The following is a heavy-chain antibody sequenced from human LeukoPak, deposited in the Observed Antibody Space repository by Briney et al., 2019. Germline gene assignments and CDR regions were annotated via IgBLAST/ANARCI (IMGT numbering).Heavy chain of an antibody. D-gene: IGHD2-2*01. CDR2: SYYSGGT. CDR3: ARVPFFDY. V-gene: IGHV4-59*08. Sequence: SETLSLTCTVSGGSLNNYYWGWIRQAAGRGLEWIAYSYYSGGTNYNSSLKSRVTISVDTSKNQFSLKLSSVTAADTAVYYCARVPFFDYWGQGTLVTVSS. J-gene: IGHJ4*02. CDR1: GGSLNNYY.